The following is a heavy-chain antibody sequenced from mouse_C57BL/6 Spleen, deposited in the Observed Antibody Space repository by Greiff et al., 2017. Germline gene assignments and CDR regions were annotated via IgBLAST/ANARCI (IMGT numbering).Heavy chain of an antibody. Sequence: QVQLQQSGPELVMPGASVKLSCKASGYTFTSYWMHWVKQRPGQGLEWIGKIDPSDSYTNYNQKFKGKSTLTVDKSSSTAYMQLSSLTSEDSAVYYCARDSSGYDAYWGQGTMVTVSA. CDR1: GYTFTSYW. J-gene: IGHJ3*01. V-gene: IGHV1-69*01. CDR2: IDPSDSYT. D-gene: IGHD3-2*02. CDR3: ARDSSGYDAY.